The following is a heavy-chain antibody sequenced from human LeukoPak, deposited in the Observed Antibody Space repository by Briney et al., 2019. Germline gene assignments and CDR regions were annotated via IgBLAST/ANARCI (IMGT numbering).Heavy chain of an antibody. V-gene: IGHV3-23*01. CDR1: GFTFSSYG. D-gene: IGHD6-6*01. J-gene: IGHJ4*02. CDR3: ARVSSYRGNPHFDY. Sequence: PGGSLRLSCAASGFTFSSYGMSWVRQAPGKGLEWVSAISGSGGSTYYADSVKGRFTISRDNSKNTLYLQMNSLRAEDTAVYYCARVSSYRGNPHFDYWGQGTLVTVSS. CDR2: ISGSGGST.